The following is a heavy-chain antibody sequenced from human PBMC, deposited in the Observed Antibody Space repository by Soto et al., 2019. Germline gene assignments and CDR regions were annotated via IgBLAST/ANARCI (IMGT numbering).Heavy chain of an antibody. CDR2: TSAYKGNT. J-gene: IGHJ6*02. CDR3: ARRQWLVGGYYYGMDV. D-gene: IGHD6-19*01. V-gene: IGHV1-18*01. Sequence: ASVKVSCKASGYTFTSYGISWVRQAPGQGLEWMGWTSAYKGNTNYAQKLQGRVTMTTDTSTSTPYMELRSLRSDDTAVYYCARRQWLVGGYYYGMDVWGQGTTVTVSS. CDR1: GYTFTSYG.